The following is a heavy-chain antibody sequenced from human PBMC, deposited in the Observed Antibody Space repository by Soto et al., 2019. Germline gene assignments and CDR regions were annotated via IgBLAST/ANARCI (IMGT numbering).Heavy chain of an antibody. D-gene: IGHD4-17*01. CDR3: ARLGDYEARLFDY. CDR1: GGSISSSSYY. V-gene: IGHV4-39*01. CDR2: IYYSGST. J-gene: IGHJ4*02. Sequence: SETLSLTCTVSGGSISSSSYYWGWIRQPPGKGLEWIGSIYYSGSTYYNPSLKSRVTISVDTSKNQFSLKLSSVTAADTAVYYCARLGDYEARLFDYWGQGTLVTVSS.